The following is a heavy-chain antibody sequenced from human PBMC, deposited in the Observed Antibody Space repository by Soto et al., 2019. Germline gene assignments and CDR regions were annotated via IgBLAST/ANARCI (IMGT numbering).Heavy chain of an antibody. CDR2: INAGNGNT. J-gene: IGHJ5*02. Sequence: ASVKVSCKASGYTFTSYAMHWVRQAPGQRLEWMGWINAGNGNTKYSQKFQGRVTITRDTSASTAYMELSSLRSEDTAVYYCARDIIVVVPAASSESWFDPWGQGTLVTVSS. CDR3: ARDIIVVVPAASSESWFDP. CDR1: GYTFTSYA. D-gene: IGHD2-2*01. V-gene: IGHV1-3*01.